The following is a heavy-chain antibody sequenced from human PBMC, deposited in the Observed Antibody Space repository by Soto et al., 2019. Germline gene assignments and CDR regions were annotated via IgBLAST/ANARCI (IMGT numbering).Heavy chain of an antibody. V-gene: IGHV3-30*18. CDR1: GFTFSSYG. D-gene: IGHD6-19*01. Sequence: GGSLRLSCAASGFTFSSYGMHWVRQAPGKGLEWVAVISYDGSNKYYADSVKGRFTISRDNSKNTLYLQMNSLRAEDTAVYYCAKEVVAGPRYYYYGMDVWGQGTMVTVSS. J-gene: IGHJ6*02. CDR3: AKEVVAGPRYYYYGMDV. CDR2: ISYDGSNK.